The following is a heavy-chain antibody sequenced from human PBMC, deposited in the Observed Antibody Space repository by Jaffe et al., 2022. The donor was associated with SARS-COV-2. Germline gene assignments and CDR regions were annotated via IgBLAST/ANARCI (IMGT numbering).Heavy chain of an antibody. CDR3: AKSTRTYPGAWFDP. CDR1: GLTFHFDNYA. CDR2: ISGSGTST. J-gene: IGHJ5*02. V-gene: IGHV3-23*01. Sequence: EVQLLESGGGLVQPGGSLRLSCATSGLTFHFDNYAMSWVRQAPGRGLEWVSAISGSGTSTYYADSVRGRFTISRDNSQNTVFLQMNNLRAGDTALYYCAKSTRTYPGAWFDPWGQGTQVSVSS.